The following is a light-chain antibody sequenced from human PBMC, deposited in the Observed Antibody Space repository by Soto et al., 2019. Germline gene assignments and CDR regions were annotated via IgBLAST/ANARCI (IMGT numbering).Light chain of an antibody. J-gene: IGKJ1*01. V-gene: IGKV3D-7*01. Sequence: SRDPVCLSPGAKATLSCKVIQSVSSTYLAWYQQKPGQAPRLLIYGASSRATGIQDRFSGSGSGTDFTLTISSLQSEDFAVYYCQQYNNVTPWKFGQGTIVEIK. CDR3: QQYNNVTPWK. CDR1: QSVSSTY. CDR2: GAS.